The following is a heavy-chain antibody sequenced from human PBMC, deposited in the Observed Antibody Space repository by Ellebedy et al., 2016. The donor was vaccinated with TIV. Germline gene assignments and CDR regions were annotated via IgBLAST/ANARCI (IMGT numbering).Heavy chain of an antibody. Sequence: TYTSYYWGWIRQPPGKGLEWVASTNKDGSDKYYVDSVKGRFTISRYNAKSSLYLQMNSLTAEDTAVYYCAKNHRGDNWGQGTLVTVSS. D-gene: IGHD3-16*01. V-gene: IGHV3-7*03. CDR3: AKNHRGDN. CDR2: TNKDGSDK. J-gene: IGHJ4*02. CDR1: TYTSYY.